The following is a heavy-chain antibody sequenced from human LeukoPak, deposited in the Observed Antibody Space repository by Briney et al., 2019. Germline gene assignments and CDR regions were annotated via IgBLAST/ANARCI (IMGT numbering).Heavy chain of an antibody. Sequence: GGSLRLSCAASGFTFSSHAMSWVRQAPGKGLEWVSAISGSGGGTYYADSVKGRFTISRDNSKNTLYLQMNRLRAEDTAVYYCAKDNLYTAVVHWGQGTLVTVSS. V-gene: IGHV3-23*01. CDR3: AKDNLYTAVVH. CDR2: ISGSGGGT. D-gene: IGHD2-2*02. J-gene: IGHJ4*02. CDR1: GFTFSSHA.